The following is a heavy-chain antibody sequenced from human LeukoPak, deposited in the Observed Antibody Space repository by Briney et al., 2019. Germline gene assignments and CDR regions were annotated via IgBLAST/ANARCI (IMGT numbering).Heavy chain of an antibody. J-gene: IGHJ6*02. Sequence: ASVKVSCKASGGTFSSYAISWVRQAPGQGLEWMGRIIPILGIANYAQKFQGRVTMTRNTSISTAYMELSSLRSEDTAVYYCASVVGATPTSYYYYGMDVWGQGTTVTVSS. V-gene: IGHV1-69*04. CDR3: ASVVGATPTSYYYYGMDV. CDR1: GGTFSSYA. CDR2: IIPILGIA. D-gene: IGHD1-26*01.